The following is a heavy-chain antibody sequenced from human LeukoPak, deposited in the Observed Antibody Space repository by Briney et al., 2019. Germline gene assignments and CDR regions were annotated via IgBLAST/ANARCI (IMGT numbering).Heavy chain of an antibody. CDR2: FAYSGTT. J-gene: IGHJ3*02. CDR1: DGSISSHY. Sequence: SETLSLTCTVSDGSISSHYWSWIRQPPGKGLEWIGHFAYSGTTSYNASLKSRVTISVDTSKNQFSLTLTSVIAADTAVYYCARPHSSGWYGVYDIWGQGTMVTVSS. V-gene: IGHV4-59*08. CDR3: ARPHSSGWYGVYDI. D-gene: IGHD6-19*01.